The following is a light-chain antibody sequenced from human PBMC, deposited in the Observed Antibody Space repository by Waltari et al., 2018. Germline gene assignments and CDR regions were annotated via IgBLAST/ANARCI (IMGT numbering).Light chain of an antibody. CDR1: QNITRY. CDR3: QQTHGRPWT. J-gene: IGKJ1*01. V-gene: IGKV1-39*01. Sequence: DIHMTQSPSSLSASVGDKVSITCWASQNITRYLCWYHQRPGKAPRLLIYAGSTLQSGVPSRFSGSGSGTDFTLTISFLEPEDFATYYCQQTHGRPWTFGQGTRVEI. CDR2: AGS.